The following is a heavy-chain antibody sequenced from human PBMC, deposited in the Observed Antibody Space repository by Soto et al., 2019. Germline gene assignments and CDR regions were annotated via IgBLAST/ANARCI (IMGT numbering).Heavy chain of an antibody. V-gene: IGHV3-53*02. Sequence: EVQVVETGGDLIQPGASLRLSCAVSGFTVSSNYMSWVRQPPGKGPEWVSDIYSGGSTYYADSVKGRFTISRDNSKNTLYLQMNSLRAEDTAVYYCARERDGHNPNWFDLWGQGTLVTVSS. J-gene: IGHJ5*02. CDR2: IYSGGST. D-gene: IGHD2-8*01. CDR3: ARERDGHNPNWFDL. CDR1: GFTVSSNY.